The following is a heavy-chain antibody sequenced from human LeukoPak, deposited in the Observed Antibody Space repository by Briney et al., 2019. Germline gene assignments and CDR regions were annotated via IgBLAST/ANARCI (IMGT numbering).Heavy chain of an antibody. CDR2: FYTSGNS. CDR1: GGSISTYY. Sequence: SETLSLTCSVSGGSISTYYRSWIRQPAGKGLEWIGRFYTSGNSYYNPSLKSRVTMSLDTSKNQFSLKLSSVTAADTAVYYCARLSTVTTSFDYWGQGTLVTVSS. J-gene: IGHJ4*02. D-gene: IGHD4-17*01. V-gene: IGHV4-4*07. CDR3: ARLSTVTTSFDY.